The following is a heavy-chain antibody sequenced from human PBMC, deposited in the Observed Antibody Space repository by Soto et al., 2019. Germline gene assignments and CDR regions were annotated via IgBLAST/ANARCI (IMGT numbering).Heavy chain of an antibody. D-gene: IGHD2-2*02. CDR3: ARDKSGDCSSTSCYTKGGMDV. V-gene: IGHV1-46*01. CDR2: INPSGGST. CDR1: GYTFTSYY. Sequence: ASVKVSCKASGYTFTSYYMHWVRQAPGQGLEWMGIINPSGGSTSYTQKFQGRVTMTRDTSTSTVYMELSSLRSEDTAVYYCARDKSGDCSSTSCYTKGGMDVWGQGTTVTVSS. J-gene: IGHJ6*02.